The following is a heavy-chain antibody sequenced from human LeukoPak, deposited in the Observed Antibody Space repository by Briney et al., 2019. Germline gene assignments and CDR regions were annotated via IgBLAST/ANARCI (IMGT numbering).Heavy chain of an antibody. CDR2: ISSSDSTI. CDR1: GFTFSSYE. J-gene: IGHJ4*02. CDR3: AGDYGGSSPFDY. Sequence: QAGGSLRLSCAASGFTFSSYEMHWVRQAPGKGPEWVSYISSSDSTIYYADSVKGRFTISRDNAKNSLYLQMNSLRAENTAVYYCAGDYGGSSPFDYWGQGTLVTVSS. D-gene: IGHD4-23*01. V-gene: IGHV3-48*03.